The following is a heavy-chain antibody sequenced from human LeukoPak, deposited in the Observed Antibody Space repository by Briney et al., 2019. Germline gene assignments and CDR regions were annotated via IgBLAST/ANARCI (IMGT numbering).Heavy chain of an antibody. J-gene: IGHJ5*02. V-gene: IGHV4-59*01. Sequence: SETLSLTCTVSGGSITTYYWSWIRQPPGKGLEWIGYIYYSGSTNYNPSLKSRVTISVDTSKNQFSLKLSSVTAADTAVYYCARDLLAAPPHFDPWGQGTLVTVSS. CDR2: IYYSGST. D-gene: IGHD2-15*01. CDR1: GGSITTYY. CDR3: ARDLLAAPPHFDP.